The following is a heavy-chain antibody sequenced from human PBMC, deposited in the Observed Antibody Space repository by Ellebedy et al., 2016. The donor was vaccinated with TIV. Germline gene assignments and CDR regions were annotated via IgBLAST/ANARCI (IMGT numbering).Heavy chain of an antibody. CDR3: SRSEGDF. Sequence: ASVKVSCXTSGYMFTSIYIHWVRHAPGQGLAWIGTLNPGGTQTSYAQKFQGRVTLTSDTSTSTVYMELTTLRSDDTAEYYCSRSEGDFWGQGTLVTVSS. V-gene: IGHV1-46*03. CDR2: LNPGGTQT. CDR1: GYMFTSIY. J-gene: IGHJ4*02.